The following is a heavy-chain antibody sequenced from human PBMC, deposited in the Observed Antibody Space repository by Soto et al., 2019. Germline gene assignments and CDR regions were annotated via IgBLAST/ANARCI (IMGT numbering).Heavy chain of an antibody. V-gene: IGHV3-53*01. J-gene: IGHJ4*02. D-gene: IGHD6-19*01. CDR2: IYGDGTT. CDR3: VQTTGWPGFDF. CDR1: GFTVSSKY. Sequence: EVQLVESGGGLIQPGGSLRLSCAASGFTVSSKYMTWVRQAPGKGLEWVSVIYGDGTTYYADSVKGRFTISRDNSKNTLYLQVNRLRAEDTAVYYCVQTTGWPGFDFWGQGTLVTVSS.